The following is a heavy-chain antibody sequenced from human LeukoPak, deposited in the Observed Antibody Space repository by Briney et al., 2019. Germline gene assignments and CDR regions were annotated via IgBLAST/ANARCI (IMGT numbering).Heavy chain of an antibody. Sequence: SETLSLTCAVYGGSFSGYYWSWIRQPPGKGLEWIGEINHSGSTNYNPALKSRVTISVDKSKNQFSLKLSSVTAADTAVYYCARNVDTAMAYDYWGQGTLVTVSS. CDR2: INHSGST. V-gene: IGHV4-34*01. J-gene: IGHJ4*02. CDR1: GGSFSGYY. D-gene: IGHD5-18*01. CDR3: ARNVDTAMAYDY.